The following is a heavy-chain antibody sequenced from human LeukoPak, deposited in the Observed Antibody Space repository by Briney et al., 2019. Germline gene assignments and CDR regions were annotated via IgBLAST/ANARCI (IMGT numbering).Heavy chain of an antibody. J-gene: IGHJ5*02. V-gene: IGHV1-2*02. D-gene: IGHD1-1*01. Sequence: ASVKVSCKASGYTFTGYYMHWVRQAPGQGLEWMGWINPNSGGTNYAQKFQGRVTMTRDTSISTAYMELSRLRSDDTAVYYCARQLERPPVNWFDPWGQGTLVTVYS. CDR3: ARQLERPPVNWFDP. CDR2: INPNSGGT. CDR1: GYTFTGYY.